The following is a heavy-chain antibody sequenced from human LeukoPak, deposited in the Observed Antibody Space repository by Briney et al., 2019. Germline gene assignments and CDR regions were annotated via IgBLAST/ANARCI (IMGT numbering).Heavy chain of an antibody. CDR1: GFSFSDNG. J-gene: IGHJ3*01. V-gene: IGHV3-48*02. CDR2: ISGDTRTI. D-gene: IGHD1-26*01. Sequence: GGSLRLSCAASGFSFSDNGISWVRQVPGKGLECISYISGDTRTIYYADSVRGRFTVSRGNAKNTLYLQMNSLRDEDTAVYCCATNPHSGSWGWGQGTLVTVSS. CDR3: ATNPHSGSWG.